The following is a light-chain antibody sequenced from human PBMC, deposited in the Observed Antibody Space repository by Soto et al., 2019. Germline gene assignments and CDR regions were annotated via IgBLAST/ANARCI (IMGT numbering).Light chain of an antibody. V-gene: IGKV4-1*01. CDR2: WAS. CDR1: QSILYSPNSKNY. Sequence: DIVMTQSPDSMAVSLGERATINCKSSQSILYSPNSKNYLAWYQQKPGQPPKLLIYWASTRESGVPDRFSGSGSGADFTLTISSLQDEDVAVYYCQQYYSVPQTFGQGTKVEIK. J-gene: IGKJ1*01. CDR3: QQYYSVPQT.